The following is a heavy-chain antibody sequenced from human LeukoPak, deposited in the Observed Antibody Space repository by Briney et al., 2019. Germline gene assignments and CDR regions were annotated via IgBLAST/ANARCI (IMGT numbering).Heavy chain of an antibody. CDR3: ARDRTTMVRGVIITPSD. D-gene: IGHD3-10*01. CDR1: GYTFTSYG. CDR2: ISAYNGNT. V-gene: IGHV1-18*01. J-gene: IGHJ4*02. Sequence: ASVKVSCKASGYTFTSYGIIWVRQAPGQGLEWMGWISAYNGNTNYAQKLQGRVTMTTDTSTSTAYMELRSLRSDDTAVYYCARDRTTMVRGVIITPSDWGQGTLVTVSS.